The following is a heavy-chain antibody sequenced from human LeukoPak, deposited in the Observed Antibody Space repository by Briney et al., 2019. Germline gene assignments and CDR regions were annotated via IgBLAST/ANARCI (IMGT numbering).Heavy chain of an antibody. CDR1: GFSFSTSA. V-gene: IGHV3-73*01. J-gene: IGHJ6*02. CDR2: IRSKTNSYAT. CDR3: ARDRPVLLWFGELSPSYYYYYGMDV. D-gene: IGHD3-10*01. Sequence: PGGSLKLSCAASGFSFSTSAIHWVRQASGKGLEWLGRIRSKTNSYATAYAASVNGRFTISRDDSKNMVYLQMNSLQTEDTAVYYCARDRPVLLWFGELSPSYYYYYGMDVWGQGTTVTVSS.